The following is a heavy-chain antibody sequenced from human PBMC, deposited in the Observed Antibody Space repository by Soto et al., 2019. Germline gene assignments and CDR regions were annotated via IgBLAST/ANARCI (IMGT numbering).Heavy chain of an antibody. CDR2: ISYSGST. D-gene: IGHD2-15*01. CDR3: ARGEVVASNGFDP. CDR1: GGSIIDSGSFY. J-gene: IGHJ5*02. V-gene: IGHV4-31*03. Sequence: QVQMQESGPGLVKPSQTLYLTCSVSGGSIIDSGSFYWNWIRQHPGKGLEWIGYISYSGSTDYNRSLKSRATISLDTSKNQFALKLTSVTAADTAIYYCARGEVVASNGFDPWGQGTLVTVSS.